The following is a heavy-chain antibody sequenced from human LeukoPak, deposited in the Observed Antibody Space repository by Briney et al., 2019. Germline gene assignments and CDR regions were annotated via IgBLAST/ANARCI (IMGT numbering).Heavy chain of an antibody. CDR1: GGSISSSSYY. Sequence: SETLSLTCTVSGGSISSSSYYWGWIRQPPGEGLEWIGSIYYSGNTYYNPSLKSRVTISVDTSKNQFSLKLSSVTAADTAVYYCARLGFDTIFGVDRAFDIWGQGTMVTVSS. CDR2: IYYSGNT. D-gene: IGHD3-3*01. V-gene: IGHV4-39*01. CDR3: ARLGFDTIFGVDRAFDI. J-gene: IGHJ3*02.